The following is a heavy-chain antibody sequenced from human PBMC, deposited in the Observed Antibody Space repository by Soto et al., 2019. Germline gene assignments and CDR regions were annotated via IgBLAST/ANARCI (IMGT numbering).Heavy chain of an antibody. Sequence: GESLKISCKGSGYSFTSYWIGWVRQMPGKGLEWMGIIYPGDSDTRYSPSFQGQVTISADKSISTAYLQWSSLKASDTAMYYCARLGVVPAAHDAFDIWGQGTMVTVSS. V-gene: IGHV5-51*01. J-gene: IGHJ3*02. CDR3: ARLGVVPAAHDAFDI. CDR1: GYSFTSYW. D-gene: IGHD2-2*01. CDR2: IYPGDSDT.